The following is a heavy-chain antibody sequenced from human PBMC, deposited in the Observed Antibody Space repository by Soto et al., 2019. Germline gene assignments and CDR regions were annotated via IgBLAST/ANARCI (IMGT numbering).Heavy chain of an antibody. J-gene: IGHJ4*02. CDR2: TSYDGSNK. V-gene: IGHV3-30-3*01. CDR3: ARDWETSATGLIDS. CDR1: GFTFSSYA. Sequence: VQLVESGGGVVQPGRSLRLSRVASGFTFSSYALHWVRQAPGKGLEWVAVTSYDGSNKYYADSVEGRFTISRDNSKNTLYLQTSSLTTEDTAMYYCARDWETSATGLIDSWGQGTLVTVSS. D-gene: IGHD3-9*01.